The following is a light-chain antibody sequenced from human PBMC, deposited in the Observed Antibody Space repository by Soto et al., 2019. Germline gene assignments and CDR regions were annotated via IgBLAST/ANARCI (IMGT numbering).Light chain of an antibody. V-gene: IGKV1-33*01. CDR2: DAS. CDR3: QQYYNVPIT. CDR1: QDIGNY. Sequence: IRMTQSPSSLSASVVDRVTITCQASQDIGNYLNWYQQRPGKAPKLLILDASSLDTGVPSRFSGSGSGTDFTFTISSLQSEDIATYYCQQYYNVPITFGQGTRLEIK. J-gene: IGKJ5*01.